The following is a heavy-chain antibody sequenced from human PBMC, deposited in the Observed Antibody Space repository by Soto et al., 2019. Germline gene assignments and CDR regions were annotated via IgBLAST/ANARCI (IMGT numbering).Heavy chain of an antibody. D-gene: IGHD5-12*01. J-gene: IGHJ6*01. CDR1: GLIFIGFG. CDR3: VKSFVSSIRGFSYYYVWDV. Sequence: GCLRISGSVSGLIFIGFGMAWVRQAPDKGLHYVSAISNDGGSTYYADSVKGRFTMSRDNSKSTLFLQLSSLSPEDTGVYYCVKSFVSSIRGFSYYYVWDVWGQGTAVTFSS. CDR2: ISNDGGST. V-gene: IGHV3-64D*06.